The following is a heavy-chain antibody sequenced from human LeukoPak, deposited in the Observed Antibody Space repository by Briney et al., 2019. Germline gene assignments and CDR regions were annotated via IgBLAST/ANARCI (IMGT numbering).Heavy chain of an antibody. Sequence: SETLSLTCTVSGGSISGYYWSWIRQPPGKGLEWIGEINHSGSTNYNPSLKSRVTISVDTSKNQFSLKLSSVTAADTAVYYCARIAIAVAGTDATWFDPWGQGTLVTVSS. CDR1: GGSISGYY. V-gene: IGHV4-34*01. CDR3: ARIAIAVAGTDATWFDP. D-gene: IGHD6-19*01. J-gene: IGHJ5*02. CDR2: INHSGST.